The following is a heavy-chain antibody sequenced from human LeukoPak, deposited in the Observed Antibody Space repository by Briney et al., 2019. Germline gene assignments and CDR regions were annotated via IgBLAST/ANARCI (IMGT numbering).Heavy chain of an antibody. D-gene: IGHD3-22*01. V-gene: IGHV3-21*01. CDR3: ARDFYHDSSGSSFDY. Sequence: PGGSLRLSCAASGFTFSSYSRNWVRQAPGKGLEWVSSISSSSSYIYYADSVKGRFTISRDNAKNSLYLQMNSLRAEDTAVYYCARDFYHDSSGSSFDYWGQGTLVTVSS. CDR2: ISSSSSYI. CDR1: GFTFSSYS. J-gene: IGHJ4*02.